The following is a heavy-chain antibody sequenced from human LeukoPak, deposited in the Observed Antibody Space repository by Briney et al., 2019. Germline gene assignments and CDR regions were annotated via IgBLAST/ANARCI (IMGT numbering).Heavy chain of an antibody. CDR1: GFTFSSYW. CDR2: INSDGSST. D-gene: IGHD6-13*01. J-gene: IGHJ6*02. CDR3: ARDQGSSWKKLGYGMDV. Sequence: GGSLRLSCAASGFTFSSYWMSWVRQAPGKGLVWVSRINSDGSSTSYADSVKGRFTISRDNSKNTLYLQMNSLRAEDTAVYYCARDQGSSWKKLGYGMDVWGQGTTVTVSS. V-gene: IGHV3-74*01.